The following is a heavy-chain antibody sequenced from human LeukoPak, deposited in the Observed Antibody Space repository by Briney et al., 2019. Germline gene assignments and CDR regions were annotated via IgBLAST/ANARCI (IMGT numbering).Heavy chain of an antibody. CDR1: GYTFTSYG. D-gene: IGHD3-10*01. V-gene: IGHV1-18*01. Sequence: ASVKVSCKASGYTFTSYGISWVRQAPGQGLEWMGWISAYNGNTNYAQKLQGRVTMTTDTSTSTAYMELRSLRSDDTAVYYCAKDRHYYGSGSFYTYFDYWGQGTLVTVSS. CDR3: AKDRHYYGSGSFYTYFDY. CDR2: ISAYNGNT. J-gene: IGHJ4*02.